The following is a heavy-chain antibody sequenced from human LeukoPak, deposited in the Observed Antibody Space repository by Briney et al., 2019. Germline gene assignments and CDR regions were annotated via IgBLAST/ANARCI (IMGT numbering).Heavy chain of an antibody. CDR1: GGSIPNYY. V-gene: IGHV4-59*08. J-gene: IGHJ3*02. CDR2: VYASGAT. CDR3: ARHGKGVTYFYTFDI. Sequence: SETLSLTWTVSGGSIPNYYWGWIRQPPGEGLEWIGYVYASGATNSNPSLKSRVTISVDTSKNQFSLKLSSVTAADTAVYYCARHGKGVTYFYTFDIWGQGTVVAVSS. D-gene: IGHD2/OR15-2a*01.